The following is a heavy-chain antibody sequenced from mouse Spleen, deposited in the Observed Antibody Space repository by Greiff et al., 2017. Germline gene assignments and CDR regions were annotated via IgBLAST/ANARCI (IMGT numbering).Heavy chain of an antibody. J-gene: IGHJ2*01. CDR1: GFNIKNTY. Sequence: VQLKESVAELVRPGASVKLSCTASGFNIKNTYMHWVKQRPEQGLEWIGRIDPANGNTKYAPKFQGKATITADTSSNTAYLQLSSLTSEDTAIYYCARNLIYDGSIFDYWGQGTTLTVSS. CDR3: ARNLIYDGSIFDY. V-gene: IGHV14-3*01. CDR2: IDPANGNT. D-gene: IGHD2-3*01.